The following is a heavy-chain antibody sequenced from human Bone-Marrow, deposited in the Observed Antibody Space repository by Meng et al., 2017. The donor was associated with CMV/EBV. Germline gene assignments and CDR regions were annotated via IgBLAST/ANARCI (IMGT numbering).Heavy chain of an antibody. Sequence: ESLKISCAVSGGSISGYFWSWIRQPPGKGLEWIAYIHYSGSSIYNPSLKSRVTMSVDTSANQFSLRLSSVTAADTAVYYCAIDSSGYYPSGMDVWGQGTTVTVSS. D-gene: IGHD3-22*01. CDR1: GGSISGYF. V-gene: IGHV4-59*01. CDR3: AIDSSGYYPSGMDV. CDR2: IHYSGSS. J-gene: IGHJ6*02.